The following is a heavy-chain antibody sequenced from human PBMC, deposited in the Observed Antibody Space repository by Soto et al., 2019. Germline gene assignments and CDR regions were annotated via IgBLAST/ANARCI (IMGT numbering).Heavy chain of an antibody. V-gene: IGHV1-2*04. J-gene: IGHJ6*03. D-gene: IGHD5-12*01. CDR1: GDRFTDYY. CDR3: ARESGGATATLAYYYFYMDV. Sequence: QVQLVQSGAEVKEPGASVTVSCRASGDRFTDYYMHWVRQAPGQGLEWMGWINPNSGVTKNAKKFQSWVTMTRDTSSRTVYMQLSRLGLDDTAIYYWARESGGATATLAYYYFYMDVWGTGTAVTVSS. CDR2: INPNSGVT.